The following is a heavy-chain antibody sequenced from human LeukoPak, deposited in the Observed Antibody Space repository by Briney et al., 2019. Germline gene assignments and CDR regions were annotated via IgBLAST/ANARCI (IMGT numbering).Heavy chain of an antibody. D-gene: IGHD4-23*01. CDR2: INPNSGGT. Sequence: ASVKVSCKASGYTFTSYGISWVRQAPGQGLEWMGWINPNSGGTNYAQKFQGRVTMTRDTSISTAYMELSRLRSDDTAVYYCARGGSTVVTPGRYYYYYYMDVWGKGTTVTVSS. CDR3: ARGGSTVVTPGRYYYYYYMDV. J-gene: IGHJ6*03. CDR1: GYTFTSYG. V-gene: IGHV1-2*02.